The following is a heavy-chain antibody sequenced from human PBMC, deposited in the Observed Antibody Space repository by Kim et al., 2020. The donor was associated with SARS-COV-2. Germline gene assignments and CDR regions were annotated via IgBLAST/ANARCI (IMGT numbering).Heavy chain of an antibody. CDR3: ARIPKLMVRGVISYYYYYYGMDV. D-gene: IGHD3-10*01. CDR1: GYTFTSYA. V-gene: IGHV7-4-1*02. Sequence: ASVKVSCKASGYTFTSYAMNWVRQAPGQGLEWMGWINTNTGNPTYAQGFTGRFVFSLDTSVSTAYLQISSLKAEDTAVYYCARIPKLMVRGVISYYYYYYGMDVWGQGTTVTVSS. J-gene: IGHJ6*02. CDR2: INTNTGNP.